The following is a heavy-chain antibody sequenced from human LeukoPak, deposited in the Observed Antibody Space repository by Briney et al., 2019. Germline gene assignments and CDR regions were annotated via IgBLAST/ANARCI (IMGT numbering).Heavy chain of an antibody. J-gene: IGHJ3*02. Sequence: YWSWIRQAPGKGLEWVSVIYGGGSTYYADSVKGRFTISRDNSKNTLYLQMNSLRAEDTAVYYCARGPGEGRFGVIWGQGTMVTVSS. CDR2: IYGGGST. D-gene: IGHD3-10*01. V-gene: IGHV3-66*01. CDR1: Y. CDR3: ARGPGEGRFGVI.